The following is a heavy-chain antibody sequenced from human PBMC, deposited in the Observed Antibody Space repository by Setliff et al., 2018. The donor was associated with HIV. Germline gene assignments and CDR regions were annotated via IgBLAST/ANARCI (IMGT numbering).Heavy chain of an antibody. Sequence: GESLKISCKGSGYSFSDYWIGWVRQMPGKGLEWMGSIYAGDSDTRYSPSFQGQAIISADKSINTAYLQWSSLKASDTAMYYCAISIGVAGSRAYDIWGQGTMGTVS. CDR3: AISIGVAGSRAYDI. V-gene: IGHV5-51*01. J-gene: IGHJ3*02. D-gene: IGHD6-19*01. CDR2: IYAGDSDT. CDR1: GYSFSDYW.